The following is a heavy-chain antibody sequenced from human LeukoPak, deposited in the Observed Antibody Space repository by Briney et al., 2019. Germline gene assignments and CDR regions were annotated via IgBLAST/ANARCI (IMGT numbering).Heavy chain of an antibody. Sequence: SETLSLTCTVSGGSISSYYWSWIRQPPGKGLEWIGYIYYSGSTNYNPSLKSRVTISVDTSKNQFSLKLSSVTAADTAVYYCAGDLSGTTRGGPYYSGMDVWGKGTTVTVPS. CDR2: IYYSGST. D-gene: IGHD1-7*01. J-gene: IGHJ6*04. V-gene: IGHV4-59*01. CDR3: AGDLSGTTRGGPYYSGMDV. CDR1: GGSISSYY.